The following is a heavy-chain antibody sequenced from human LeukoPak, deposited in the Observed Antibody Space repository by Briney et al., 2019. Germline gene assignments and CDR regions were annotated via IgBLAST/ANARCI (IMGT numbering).Heavy chain of an antibody. V-gene: IGHV3-30-3*01. J-gene: IGHJ6*02. CDR3: ARSYYDFWSGYYNSYYYGMDV. Sequence: GGSLRLSCAASGFTFSNFAIHWVRQTPGKGLEWVALISYDGSNKYYADSVKGRFTISRDNSKNTLYLQMNSLRAEDTAVYYCARSYYDFWSGYYNSYYYGMDVWGQGTTVTVSS. D-gene: IGHD3-3*01. CDR2: ISYDGSNK. CDR1: GFTFSNFA.